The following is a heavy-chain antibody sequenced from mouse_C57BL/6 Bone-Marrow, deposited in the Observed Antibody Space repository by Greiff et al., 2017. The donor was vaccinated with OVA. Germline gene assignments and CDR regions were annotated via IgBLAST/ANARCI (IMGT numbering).Heavy chain of an antibody. Sequence: VQLQQPGAELVKPGASVKMSCKASGYTFTSYWITWVKQRPGQGLEWIGDIYPGSGSTNYNEKFKSKATLTVDTSSSTAYMQLSSLTSEDSAGYNTARKPPYYNGRSDTLDSWGQGTTLTVSS. V-gene: IGHV1-55*01. CDR3: ARKPPYYNGRSDTLDS. D-gene: IGHD1-1*01. CDR2: IYPGSGST. CDR1: GYTFTSYW. J-gene: IGHJ2*01.